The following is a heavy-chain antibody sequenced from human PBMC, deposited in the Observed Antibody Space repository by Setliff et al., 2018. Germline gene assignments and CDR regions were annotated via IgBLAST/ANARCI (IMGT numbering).Heavy chain of an antibody. CDR2: MNPNSGNT. Sequence: GASVKVSCKASGYTFTSYDINWVRQATGQGLEWMGWMNPNSGNTGYAQKFQGRVTMTRNTSISTADMELSSLRSEDTAVYYCARGLAYCGGDCFLRTGFDYWGQGTQVTVSS. D-gene: IGHD2-21*02. V-gene: IGHV1-8*01. J-gene: IGHJ4*02. CDR3: ARGLAYCGGDCFLRTGFDY. CDR1: GYTFTSYD.